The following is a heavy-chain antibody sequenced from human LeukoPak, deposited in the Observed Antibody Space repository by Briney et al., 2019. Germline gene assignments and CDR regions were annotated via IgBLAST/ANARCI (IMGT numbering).Heavy chain of an antibody. D-gene: IGHD3-22*01. CDR1: GFTFDDYT. V-gene: IGHV3-43*01. CDR2: ISWDGGST. CDR3: AKGDYDSSGYYPTFDY. Sequence: GGSLRHSCAASGFTFDDYTMHWVRQAPGKGLEWVSLISWDGGSTYYADSVKGRFTISRDNSKNSLYLQMNSLRTEDTALYYCAKGDYDSSGYYPTFDYWGQGTLVTVSS. J-gene: IGHJ4*02.